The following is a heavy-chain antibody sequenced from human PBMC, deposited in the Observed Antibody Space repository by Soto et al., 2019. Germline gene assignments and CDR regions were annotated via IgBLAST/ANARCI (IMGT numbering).Heavy chain of an antibody. V-gene: IGHV4-39*01. CDR2: IYYSGST. CDR3: ARKRITMVRGVIYSYYGMDV. CDR1: GGSISSSSYY. J-gene: IGHJ6*02. D-gene: IGHD3-10*01. Sequence: SETLSLTCTVSGGSISSSSYYWGWIRQPPGKGLEWIGSIYYSGSTYYNPSLKSRVTISVDTSKNQFSLKLSSVTAADTAVYYCARKRITMVRGVIYSYYGMDVWGQGTTVTVSS.